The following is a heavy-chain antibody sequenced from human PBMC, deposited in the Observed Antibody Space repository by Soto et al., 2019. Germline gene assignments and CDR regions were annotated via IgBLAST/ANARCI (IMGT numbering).Heavy chain of an antibody. V-gene: IGHV1-69*18. CDR3: AKDGSWDGGGGES. CDR1: GVTFSSYA. J-gene: IGHJ4*02. CDR2: IIPGFRTP. D-gene: IGHD3-16*01. Sequence: QVQLVQSGAELKKPGSSVKVSCSASGVTFSSYAFTWVRQAPGQGLEWMGNIIPGFRTPNYAQGFQVRLPSSAAESTNTSCMELSSLRSEDTAVYFCAKDGSWDGGGGESWGQGTLVIVSS.